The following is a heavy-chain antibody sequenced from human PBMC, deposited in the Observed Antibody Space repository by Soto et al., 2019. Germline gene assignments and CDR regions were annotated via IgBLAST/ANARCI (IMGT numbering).Heavy chain of an antibody. CDR3: ARHPATFIFMDYGMDV. Sequence: EVQLVQSGAEVKKPGESLKISCKGSGYSFTSYWIGWVRQMPGKGLEWMGIIYPGDSDTRYSPSFQGQVTISADKSISTAYLQWSSLKASDTAMYYCARHPATFIFMDYGMDVWGQGTAVTVSS. CDR2: IYPGDSDT. CDR1: GYSFTSYW. V-gene: IGHV5-51*01. J-gene: IGHJ6*02. D-gene: IGHD2-15*01.